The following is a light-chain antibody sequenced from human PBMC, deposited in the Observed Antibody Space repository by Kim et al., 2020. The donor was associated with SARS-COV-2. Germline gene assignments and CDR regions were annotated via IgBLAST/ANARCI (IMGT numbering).Light chain of an antibody. V-gene: IGLV3-25*03. CDR2: KDS. CDR3: QSADSSGTYWL. Sequence: SYELTQPPSVSVSPGQTARITCSGDALPKQYAYWYQQKPGQAPVLVIYKDSERPSGIPERFSGSSSGTTVTLTISGVQAEDAAAYYCQSADSSGTYWLFG. CDR1: ALPKQY. J-gene: IGLJ3*02.